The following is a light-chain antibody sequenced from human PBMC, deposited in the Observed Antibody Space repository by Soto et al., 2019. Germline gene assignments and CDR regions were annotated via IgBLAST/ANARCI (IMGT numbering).Light chain of an antibody. Sequence: MVLTQSPGTLSLSPRERATLSCRASQSVSSYLAWYQQKPGQAPRLLIYDASNRATGIPARFSGSGSGTDFTLTISSLEPEDFAVYYCQQRSNWLTFGGGTKVDI. CDR2: DAS. CDR1: QSVSSY. J-gene: IGKJ4*02. CDR3: QQRSNWLT. V-gene: IGKV3-11*01.